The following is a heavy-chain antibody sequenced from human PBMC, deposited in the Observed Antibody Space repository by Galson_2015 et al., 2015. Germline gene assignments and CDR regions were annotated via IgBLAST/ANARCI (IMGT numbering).Heavy chain of an antibody. D-gene: IGHD6-19*01. CDR2: IKSKTDGGTT. J-gene: IGHJ5*02. V-gene: IGHV3-15*01. CDR1: RFTFSNAW. Sequence: SLRLSCAASRFTFSNAWMSWVRQAPGKGLEWVGRIKSKTDGGTTDYAAPVKGRFTISRDDSKNTLYLQMNSLETEDTAVYYCATGLYSSGLAWGQGTLVTVSS. CDR3: ATGLYSSGLA.